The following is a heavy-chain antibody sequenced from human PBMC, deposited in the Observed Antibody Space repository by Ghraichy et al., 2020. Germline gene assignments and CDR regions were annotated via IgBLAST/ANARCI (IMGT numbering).Heavy chain of an antibody. CDR2: IYHSGST. CDR3: ARSVGGAIDSSSFFDY. CDR1: GGSISSSNW. Sequence: SETLSLTCAVSGGSISSSNWWSWVRQPPGKGLEWIGEIYHSGSTNYNPSLKSRVTISVDKSKNQFSLKLSSVTAADTAVYYCARSVGGAIDSSSFFDYWGQGTLVTVSS. V-gene: IGHV4-4*02. J-gene: IGHJ4*02. D-gene: IGHD6-6*01.